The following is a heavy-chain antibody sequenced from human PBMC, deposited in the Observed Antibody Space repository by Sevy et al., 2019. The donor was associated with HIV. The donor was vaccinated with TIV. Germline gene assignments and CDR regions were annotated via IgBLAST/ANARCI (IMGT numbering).Heavy chain of an antibody. CDR3: ARVGGIHRFGEFWFDP. D-gene: IGHD3-10*01. J-gene: IGHJ5*02. CDR1: GGSISSYY. CDR2: IYYSGST. Sequence: SETLSLTCTVSGGSISSYYWSWIRQPPGKGLEWIGYIYYSGSTNYNPSPKSRVTISVDTSKNQFSLKLSSVTAADTAVYYCARVGGIHRFGEFWFDPWGQGTLVTVSS. V-gene: IGHV4-59*01.